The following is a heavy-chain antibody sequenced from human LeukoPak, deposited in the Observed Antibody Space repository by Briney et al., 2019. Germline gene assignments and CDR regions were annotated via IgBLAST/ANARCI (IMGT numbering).Heavy chain of an antibody. CDR1: GYSISSGYY. J-gene: IGHJ4*02. V-gene: IGHV4-38-2*02. Sequence: SETLSLTCTVSGYSISSGYYWGWIRQPPGKGLEWIGSIYHSGSTYYNPSLKSRVTISVDTSKNQFSLKLSSVTAADTAVYYCARVPYGSGSTRPYWGQGTLVTVSS. CDR3: ARVPYGSGSTRPY. D-gene: IGHD3-10*01. CDR2: IYHSGST.